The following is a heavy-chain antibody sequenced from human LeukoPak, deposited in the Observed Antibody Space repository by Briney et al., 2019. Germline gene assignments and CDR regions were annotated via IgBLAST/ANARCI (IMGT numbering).Heavy chain of an antibody. Sequence: SETLSLTCTVSGGSISSYYWSWIRQPAGKGLEWIGRIYTSGNTNYNPSLKSRVTMSVDTSKNQFSLKLSSVTAEDTAVYYCARDGYYYDGSDSWGRSLVLFPFDYWGQGTLVTVSS. J-gene: IGHJ4*02. CDR2: IYTSGNT. D-gene: IGHD3-22*01. V-gene: IGHV4-4*07. CDR3: ARDGYYYDGSDSWGRSLVLFPFDY. CDR1: GGSISSYY.